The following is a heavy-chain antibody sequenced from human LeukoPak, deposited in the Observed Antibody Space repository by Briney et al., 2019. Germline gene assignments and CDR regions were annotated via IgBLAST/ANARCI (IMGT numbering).Heavy chain of an antibody. V-gene: IGHV1-2*02. CDR2: IYPYSGDT. CDR1: GYTFTGYY. J-gene: IGHJ3*02. CDR3: ARDRNSGSSLDI. Sequence: ASVKVSCKASGYTFTGYYIHWVRQAPGQGLEWMGWIYPYSGDTNYAQNFQGRVTMTRDTSISTAYMELSSLKSDDTAVCYCARDRNSGSSLDIWGQGTMLTVSS. D-gene: IGHD6-6*01.